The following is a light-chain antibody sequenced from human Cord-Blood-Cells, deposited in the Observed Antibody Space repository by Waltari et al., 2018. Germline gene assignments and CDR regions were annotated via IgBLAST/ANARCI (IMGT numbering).Light chain of an antibody. CDR1: QSVSSN. CDR2: GAS. V-gene: IGKV3-15*01. CDR3: QQYNNWPPYT. Sequence: EIVMTQSPATLSVSPGERATLSCRARQSVSSNLAWYQHKPGQAPRLLIYGASTRATGIPARFSGSGSGTEFTLTISSLQSEDFAVYYCQQYNNWPPYTFGQGTKLEIK. J-gene: IGKJ2*01.